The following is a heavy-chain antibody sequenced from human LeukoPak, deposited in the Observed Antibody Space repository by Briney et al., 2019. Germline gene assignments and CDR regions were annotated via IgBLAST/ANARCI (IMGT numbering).Heavy chain of an antibody. Sequence: SETLSLTCTVSGGSISSSSYYWGWIRQPPGKGLEWIGSIYYSGSTYYNPSLKSRVTISVDTSKNQFSLKLSSVTAADTAVYYCARLRSVFDHPYYFDYWGQGTLVTVSS. J-gene: IGHJ4*02. CDR2: IYYSGST. CDR3: ARLRSVFDHPYYFDY. CDR1: GGSISSSSYY. D-gene: IGHD3-9*01. V-gene: IGHV4-39*01.